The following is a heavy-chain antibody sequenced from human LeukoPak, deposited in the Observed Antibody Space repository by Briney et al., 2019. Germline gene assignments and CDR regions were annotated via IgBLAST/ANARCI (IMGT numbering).Heavy chain of an antibody. D-gene: IGHD6-13*01. CDR1: GGSISTYY. J-gene: IGHJ4*02. Sequence: AETLSLTCTVSGGSISTYYWSWIRQPPGKGLEWIGYISNTGITTYNPSLKSRVTISVDTSKSQFSLKLSSVTAADTAVYYCARSGGYSSSWSLWGQGTLVTVSS. CDR2: ISNTGIT. CDR3: ARSGGYSSSWSL. V-gene: IGHV4-59*01.